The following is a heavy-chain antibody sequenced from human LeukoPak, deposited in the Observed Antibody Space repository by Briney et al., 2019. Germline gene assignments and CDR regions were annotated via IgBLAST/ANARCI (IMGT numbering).Heavy chain of an antibody. D-gene: IGHD6-19*01. Sequence: PGGSLRLSCAASGFTLSSYWMSWVRQAPGKGLEWVANIKQGGSETYYADPVKGRFTISRDNAKNSLFLQMNSLKGEDTAVYYCARTSGTGWSYWGQGTLVTVSS. CDR2: IKQGGSET. J-gene: IGHJ4*02. CDR3: ARTSGTGWSY. CDR1: GFTLSSYW. V-gene: IGHV3-7*01.